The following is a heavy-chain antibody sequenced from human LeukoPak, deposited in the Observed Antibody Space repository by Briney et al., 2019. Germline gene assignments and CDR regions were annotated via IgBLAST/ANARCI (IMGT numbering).Heavy chain of an antibody. CDR3: AKDRYSGSYSISWFDP. V-gene: IGHV3-23*01. Sequence: GGSLRLSCAASGFTFSSSAMSWVRQAPGKGLEWVSAITNNGGYTYYADSVQGRFTISRDNSKNTLYLQMNSLRAEDTAVYYCAKDRYSGSYSISWFDPWGQGTLVTVSS. D-gene: IGHD1-26*01. CDR1: GFTFSSSA. CDR2: ITNNGGYT. J-gene: IGHJ5*02.